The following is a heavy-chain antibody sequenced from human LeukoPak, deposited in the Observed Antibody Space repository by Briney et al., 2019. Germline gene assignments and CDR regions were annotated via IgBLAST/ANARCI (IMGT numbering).Heavy chain of an antibody. J-gene: IGHJ6*03. CDR3: AKNYGDYGDYYYYYYMDV. D-gene: IGHD4-17*01. CDR2: ISGSGGST. V-gene: IGHV3-23*01. Sequence: GGSLRLSCAASGFTFSSYAMSWVRQAPGKGLEWVSAISGSGGSTYYADSVKGRFTISRDNSKNTLYLQMNSLRAEDTAVYYCAKNYGDYGDYYYYYYMDVWGKGTTVTVSS. CDR1: GFTFSSYA.